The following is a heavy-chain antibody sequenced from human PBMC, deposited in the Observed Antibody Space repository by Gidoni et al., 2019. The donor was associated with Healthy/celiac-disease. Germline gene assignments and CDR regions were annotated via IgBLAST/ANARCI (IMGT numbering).Heavy chain of an antibody. CDR3: ASIYRRAGGYYFDY. Sequence: QLQLQESGPGLVKPSETLSLTCTVSGGSISSSSYYWGWIRQPPGKGLEWIGSIYYSGSTYYNPSLKSRVTISVDTSKNQFSLKLSSVTAADTAVYYCASIYRRAGGYYFDYWGQGTLVTVSS. CDR2: IYYSGST. CDR1: GGSISSSSYY. V-gene: IGHV4-39*01. D-gene: IGHD4-4*01. J-gene: IGHJ4*02.